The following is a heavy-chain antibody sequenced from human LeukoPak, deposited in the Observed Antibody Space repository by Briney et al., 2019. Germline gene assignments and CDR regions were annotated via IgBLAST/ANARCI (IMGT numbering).Heavy chain of an antibody. D-gene: IGHD3-22*01. J-gene: IGHJ4*02. CDR1: GFTVSSNY. Sequence: QPGGSLRLSCAASGFTVSSNYMSWVRQAPGKGLEWVAVISYDGSNKYYADSVKGRFTISRGNSKNTLHLQMNSLRAEDTAVYYCARDSGYYDSSGYSEFDYWGQGTLVTVSS. CDR2: ISYDGSNK. V-gene: IGHV3-30*03. CDR3: ARDSGYYDSSGYSEFDY.